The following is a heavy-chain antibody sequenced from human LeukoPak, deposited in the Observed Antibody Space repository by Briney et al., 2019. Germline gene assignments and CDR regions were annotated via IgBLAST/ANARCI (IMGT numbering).Heavy chain of an antibody. CDR3: ARQMNTVTSDY. D-gene: IGHD4-17*01. J-gene: IGHJ4*02. CDR2: IFYSGST. Sequence: PSGTLSLTCTVSGGSISSSSYFWGWIRQPPGKGLEWIGSIFYSGSTYYNPSLNSRVTISIDTSKNQFSLRLSSVTAADTAAYYCARQMNTVTSDYWGQGTLVTVSS. CDR1: GGSISSSSYF. V-gene: IGHV4-39*01.